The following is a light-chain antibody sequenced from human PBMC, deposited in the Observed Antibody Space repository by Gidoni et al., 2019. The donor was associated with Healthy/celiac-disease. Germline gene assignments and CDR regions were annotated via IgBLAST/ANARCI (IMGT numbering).Light chain of an antibody. CDR3: QQSYSTPRT. J-gene: IGKJ1*01. CDR2: APS. V-gene: IGKV1-39*01. Sequence: DIQLTHSPSSLSASVGDRVTITCRASQSISSYLNWYQQKPGKAPKLLIYAPSSLQSGVPSRFSGSGSGTDFTLTISSLQPEDFATYYCQQSYSTPRTFXQXTKVEIK. CDR1: QSISSY.